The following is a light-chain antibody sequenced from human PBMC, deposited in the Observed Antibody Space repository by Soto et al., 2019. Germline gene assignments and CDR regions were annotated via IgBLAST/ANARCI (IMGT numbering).Light chain of an antibody. CDR1: QSVSNW. CDR2: GVS. CDR3: QQYKSYWT. Sequence: DIQMTQSPSTLSASVGDRVTITCRASQSVSNWLAWYQQKPGKAPKLLIYGVSSLQSGVPSRFSGSGSGTEFTLTISSLQPDDVATYYCQQYKSYWTFGQGTKVEIK. V-gene: IGKV1-5*01. J-gene: IGKJ1*01.